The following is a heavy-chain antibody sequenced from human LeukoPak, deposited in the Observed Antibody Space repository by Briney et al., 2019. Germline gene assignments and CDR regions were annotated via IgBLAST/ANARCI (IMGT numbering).Heavy chain of an antibody. CDR3: IKQALSCSGGRCYYDY. D-gene: IGHD2-15*01. J-gene: IGHJ4*02. V-gene: IGHV3-73*01. Sequence: PGGSLRLSCAASGFTFSSYAMSWVRQASGKGLEWVGRIRGKANSYATAYAASVKGRFTISRDDSKNTAHLQMNSLKIEDTAVYYCIKQALSCSGGRCYYDYWGQGTLVTVSS. CDR1: GFTFSSYA. CDR2: IRGKANSYAT.